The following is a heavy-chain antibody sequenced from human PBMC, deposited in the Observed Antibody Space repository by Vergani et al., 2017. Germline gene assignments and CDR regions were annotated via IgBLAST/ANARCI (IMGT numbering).Heavy chain of an antibody. J-gene: IGHJ4*02. V-gene: IGHV7-4-1*02. CDR2: INTNTGNP. CDR1: GYTFTSYA. Sequence: QVQLVQSGSELKKPGASVKVSCQASGYTFTSYAINWVRQAPGQGLQWMGCINTNTGNPTYAQGFTGRFVFSLDTSVSTAYLQISSLKAEDTAVYYCAGDHYYGAQRPGDYWGQGTLVTVSS. D-gene: IGHD3-10*01. CDR3: AGDHYYGAQRPGDY.